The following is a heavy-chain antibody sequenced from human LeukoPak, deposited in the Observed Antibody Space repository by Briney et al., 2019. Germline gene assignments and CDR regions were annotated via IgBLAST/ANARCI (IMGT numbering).Heavy chain of an antibody. V-gene: IGHV3-23*01. CDR2: ISGSGGST. CDR1: GFTFSSYA. CDR3: TTDYYYYGMDV. J-gene: IGHJ6*02. Sequence: PGGSLRLSCAASGFTFSSYAMSWVRQAPGEGLEWVSAISGSGGSTYYADSVKGRFTISRDNSKNTLYLQMNSLKTEDTAVYYCTTDYYYYGMDVWGQGTTVTVSS. D-gene: IGHD1-14*01.